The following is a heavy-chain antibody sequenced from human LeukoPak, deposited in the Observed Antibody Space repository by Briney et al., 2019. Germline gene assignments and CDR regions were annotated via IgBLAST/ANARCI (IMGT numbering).Heavy chain of an antibody. CDR3: ATTPLPAGWLKLDY. CDR2: IWYDGSNK. Sequence: PGRSLRLSCAASGFSFSSYGTHWVRQAPGKGLEWVAVIWYDGSNKYYADSVKGRFTISRDNSKNTLYLQMTSLRAEDTAVYYCATTPLPAGWLKLDYWGQGTLVTVSS. V-gene: IGHV3-33*01. D-gene: IGHD5-18*01. CDR1: GFSFSSYG. J-gene: IGHJ4*02.